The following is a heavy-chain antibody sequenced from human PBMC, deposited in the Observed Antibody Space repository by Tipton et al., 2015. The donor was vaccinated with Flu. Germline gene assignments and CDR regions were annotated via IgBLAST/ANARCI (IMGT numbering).Heavy chain of an antibody. Sequence: SLRLSCAVSGFTFSNHGMHWVRQAPGKGLEWVAVISYDGYNKNYADSVKGRFIISRDNSKNTVHLQMDSLRAEDTAVYFCARDEGGTYPDWGQGTLVTVSS. J-gene: IGHJ4*02. CDR2: ISYDGYNK. CDR1: GFTFSNHG. D-gene: IGHD1-14*01. CDR3: ARDEGGTYPD. V-gene: IGHV3-30*03.